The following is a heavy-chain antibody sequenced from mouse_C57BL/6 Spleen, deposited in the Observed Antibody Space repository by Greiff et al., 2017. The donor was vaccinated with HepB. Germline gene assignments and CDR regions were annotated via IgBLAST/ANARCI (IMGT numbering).Heavy chain of an antibody. D-gene: IGHD1-2*01. Sequence: QVQLQQPGAELVKPGASVKLSCKASGYTFTSYWMHWVKQRPGQGLEWIGMIHPNSGSTNYNEKFKSKATLTVDKSSNTAYMQLSSLTSEDSAVYYCARSFTTAIDYWGQGTSVTVSS. CDR3: ARSFTTAIDY. J-gene: IGHJ4*01. CDR2: IHPNSGST. V-gene: IGHV1-64*01. CDR1: GYTFTSYW.